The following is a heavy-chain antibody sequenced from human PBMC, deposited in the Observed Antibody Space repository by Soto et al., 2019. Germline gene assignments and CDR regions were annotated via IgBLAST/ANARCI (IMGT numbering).Heavy chain of an antibody. CDR3: ARGPDTAMVTDPDAFDI. CDR2: INHSGST. Sequence: QVQLQQWGAGLLKPSETLSLTCAVYGGSFSGYYWSWIRQPPGKGLEWIGEINHSGSTNYNPSLKSRVTISVAPSQNQFSLMLSSVTAADTAVYYCARGPDTAMVTDPDAFDIWGQGTMVTVSS. D-gene: IGHD5-18*01. CDR1: GGSFSGYY. J-gene: IGHJ3*02. V-gene: IGHV4-34*01.